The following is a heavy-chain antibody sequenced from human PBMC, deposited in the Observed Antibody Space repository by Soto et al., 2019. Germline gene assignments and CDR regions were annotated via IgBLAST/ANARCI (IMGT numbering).Heavy chain of an antibody. CDR3: AREYFGYCSDYRCFSFDY. V-gene: IGHV3-48*01. CDR2: ISSDSSTI. Sequence: GGSLRLSCAASGITFSNYNMSWIRQAPGKGLEWVSHISSDSSTIYFADSVKGRFSISRDNAKNSLYLHMNSLRAEDTAVYYCAREYFGYCSDYRCFSFDYWGQGTLVTVSS. CDR1: GITFSNYN. D-gene: IGHD2-15*01. J-gene: IGHJ4*02.